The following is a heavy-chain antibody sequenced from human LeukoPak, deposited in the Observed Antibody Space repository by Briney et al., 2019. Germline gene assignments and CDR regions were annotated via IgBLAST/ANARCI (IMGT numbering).Heavy chain of an antibody. CDR2: IFRSGST. Sequence: PSETLSLTCAVSGYSITSGYYWAWIRQPPGKGLEWIGSIFRSGSTYYNPSLKSQVTISVDTSKDQFSLKVRSVTAADTAVYYCARDIHDHGDYWGLGTLVTVSS. D-gene: IGHD1-14*01. CDR1: GYSITSGYY. J-gene: IGHJ4*02. CDR3: ARDIHDHGDY. V-gene: IGHV4-38-2*02.